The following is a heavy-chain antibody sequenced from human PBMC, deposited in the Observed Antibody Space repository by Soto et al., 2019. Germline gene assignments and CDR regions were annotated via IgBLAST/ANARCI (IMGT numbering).Heavy chain of an antibody. J-gene: IGHJ4*02. Sequence: GGSLRLSCAASGFSFGSYAMHWVRQAPGKGLEWLTVIWYDGSNKYYANSVKDRFTISRDNSRNTLYLQMNSLRAEDTAIYYCARGAISARPDYWGQGTRVTVPQ. CDR1: GFSFGSYA. CDR3: ARGAISARPDY. CDR2: IWYDGSNK. V-gene: IGHV3-33*01. D-gene: IGHD6-6*01.